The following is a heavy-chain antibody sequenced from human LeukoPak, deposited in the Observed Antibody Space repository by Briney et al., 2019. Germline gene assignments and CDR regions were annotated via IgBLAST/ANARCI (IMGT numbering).Heavy chain of an antibody. Sequence: KTSETLSLTCAVSGYSISSAYYWGWIRQPPGKGLEWIGTIYHSGNTYYNPSLKSRVTILVDTSKNQFSLKVSSVTAADTAVYYCARQHPPPRISLVRGVEYWGQGTLVTVSS. CDR3: ARQHPPPRISLVRGVEY. V-gene: IGHV4-38-2*01. J-gene: IGHJ4*02. D-gene: IGHD3-10*01. CDR2: IYHSGNT. CDR1: GYSISSAYY.